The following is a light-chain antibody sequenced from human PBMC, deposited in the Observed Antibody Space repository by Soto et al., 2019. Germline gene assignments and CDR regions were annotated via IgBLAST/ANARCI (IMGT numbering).Light chain of an antibody. CDR3: QQYNNWPIT. V-gene: IGKV3-15*01. J-gene: IGKJ4*01. CDR2: GAS. CDR1: QSVSSN. Sequence: EIVMTQSPATLSVSPGVRATLSCRASQSVSSNLAWYQQQPGQAPRLLIYGASTRATGFPARFSGSGSGKEFTLTISSLQSEDFAVYYCQQYNNWPITFGGGNKVEIK.